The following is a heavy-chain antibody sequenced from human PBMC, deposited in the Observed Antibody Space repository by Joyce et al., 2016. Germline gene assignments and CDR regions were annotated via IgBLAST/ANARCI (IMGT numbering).Heavy chain of an antibody. J-gene: IGHJ6*02. D-gene: IGHD5-12*01. CDR2: IDQSGNTI. CDR3: AVDRGATGYGMNV. Sequence: EEHLAESGGGLVQPGGSLRLSCAASGVNLRTYAMNWVRRAPGKGLEWLARIDQSGNTIFYAESVKGRFTISRDTAKNSLFLQMNSLRVDDTAVYYCAVDRGATGYGMNVWGQGTTVIVSS. CDR1: GVNLRTYA. V-gene: IGHV3-48*01.